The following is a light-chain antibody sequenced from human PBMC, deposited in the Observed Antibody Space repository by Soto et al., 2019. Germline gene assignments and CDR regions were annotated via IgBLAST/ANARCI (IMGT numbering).Light chain of an antibody. CDR1: QSVSGNY. CDR3: QQYGGSPRT. J-gene: IGKJ1*01. Sequence: IVLTQSPGTLSLSPGERATLSCRASQSVSGNYLVWYQQKRGQAPRLLIYGASNRATGIPDRFSGSGSGTDFTLTISRLEPEDFAMYYCQQYGGSPRTFGQGTKVAIK. V-gene: IGKV3-20*01. CDR2: GAS.